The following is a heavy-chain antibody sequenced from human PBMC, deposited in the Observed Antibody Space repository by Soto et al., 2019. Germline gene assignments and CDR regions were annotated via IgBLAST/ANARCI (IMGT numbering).Heavy chain of an antibody. J-gene: IGHJ6*02. CDR2: ISYDGSDK. CDR3: ARGLPESHYYYYGMDV. CDR1: GFTFSSYA. D-gene: IGHD2-15*01. V-gene: IGHV3-30*14. Sequence: GGSLRLSCAASGFTFSSYAMHWVRQAPGKGLEWVALISYDGSDKDYPGSVKGRFTISRENAKNSLYLQMNSLRAGDTAVYYCARGLPESHYYYYGMDVWGQGTTVTVSS.